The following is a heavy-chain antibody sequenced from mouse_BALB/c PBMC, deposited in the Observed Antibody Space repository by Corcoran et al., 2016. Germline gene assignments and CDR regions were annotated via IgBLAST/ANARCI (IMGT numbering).Heavy chain of an antibody. D-gene: IGHD2-1*01. Sequence: EVQVQQSGPELVKPGASMKISCKASGYSFTGYIMNWVKQSHGKNLEWIGLINPYNGGTSYNQKFKGKATLTVDKSSSTAYMELLSLTSEDSAVYYCASSYGNYGGAMDYWGQGPSVTVSS. CDR3: ASSYGNYGGAMDY. J-gene: IGHJ4*01. CDR1: GYSFTGYI. V-gene: IGHV1-18*01. CDR2: INPYNGGT.